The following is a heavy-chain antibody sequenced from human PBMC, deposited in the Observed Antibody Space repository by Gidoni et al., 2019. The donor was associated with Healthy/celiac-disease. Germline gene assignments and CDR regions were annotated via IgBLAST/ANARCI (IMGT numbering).Heavy chain of an antibody. CDR1: GFTFSSYA. V-gene: IGHV3-30-3*01. D-gene: IGHD2-2*01. CDR2: ISYDGSNK. Sequence: QVQLVESGGGVVQPGRSLRLSCAASGFTFSSYAMPWVRQAPGKGLEWVAVISYDGSNKYYADSVKGRFTISRDNSKNTLYLQMNSLRAEDTAVYYCARGYCSSTSCSTVDNWFDPWGQGTLVTVSS. CDR3: ARGYCSSTSCSTVDNWFDP. J-gene: IGHJ5*02.